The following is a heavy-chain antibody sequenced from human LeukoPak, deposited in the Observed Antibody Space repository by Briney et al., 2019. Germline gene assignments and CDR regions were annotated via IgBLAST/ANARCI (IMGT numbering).Heavy chain of an antibody. CDR2: IWYDGSNK. CDR1: GFTFSSYG. D-gene: IGHD1-26*01. Sequence: GGSLRLFCAASGFTFSSYGMHWVRQAPGKGLEWVAVIWYDGSNKYYADSVKGRFTISRDNSKNTLYLQMNSLRAEDTAVYYCAKDDSGSYYQTDAFDIWGQGTMVTVSS. V-gene: IGHV3-33*06. J-gene: IGHJ3*02. CDR3: AKDDSGSYYQTDAFDI.